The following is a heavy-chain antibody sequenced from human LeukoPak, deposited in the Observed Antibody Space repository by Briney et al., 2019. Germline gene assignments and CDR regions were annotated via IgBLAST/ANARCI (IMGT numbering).Heavy chain of an antibody. V-gene: IGHV4-34*01. J-gene: IGHJ5*02. D-gene: IGHD4-17*01. CDR3: ARRTVTTFRWFDP. CDR1: GFTFSSYE. Sequence: GSLRLSCAASGFTFSSYEINWVRQPPGKGLEWIGEINHSGSTNYNPSLKSRVTISVDTSKNQFSLKLSSVTAADTAVYYCARRTVTTFRWFDPWGQGTLVTVSS. CDR2: INHSGST.